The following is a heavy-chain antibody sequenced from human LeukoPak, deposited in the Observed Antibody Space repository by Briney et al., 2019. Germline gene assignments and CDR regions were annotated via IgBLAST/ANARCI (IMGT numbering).Heavy chain of an antibody. D-gene: IGHD1/OR15-1a*01. CDR3: ASGTTERIDY. J-gene: IGHJ4*02. Sequence: ASVKVSCKASGYTFTASYMHWVRQAPGQGLEWVGRINPSSGVTDYAQKFQGRVTMTRDTAITTAYMELTSLRSDDTAVYYCASGTTERIDYWGQATLITVSS. CDR2: INPSSGVT. CDR1: GYTFTASY. V-gene: IGHV1-2*06.